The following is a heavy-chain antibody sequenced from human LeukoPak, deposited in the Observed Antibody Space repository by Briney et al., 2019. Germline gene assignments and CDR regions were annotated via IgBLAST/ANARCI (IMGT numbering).Heavy chain of an antibody. Sequence: GGSLRLSCVASGFTFKTYGMSWVRQAPGKGLEWVAVISYDERHIYYTDSVKGRFTISRDNSRDTLYLQMSSLRPEDTALYYCARDLRYCSSTSCYDPNFDYWGQGTLVTVSS. CDR2: ISYDERHI. V-gene: IGHV3-30*03. D-gene: IGHD2-2*01. CDR1: GFTFKTYG. J-gene: IGHJ4*02. CDR3: ARDLRYCSSTSCYDPNFDY.